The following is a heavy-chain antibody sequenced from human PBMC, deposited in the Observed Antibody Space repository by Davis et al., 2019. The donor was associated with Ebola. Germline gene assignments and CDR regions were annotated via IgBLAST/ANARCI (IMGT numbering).Heavy chain of an antibody. V-gene: IGHV3-23*01. CDR1: GFTFSSYA. Sequence: PGGSLRLSCAASGFTFSSYAMSWVRQAPGKGLEWVSAISGSGGSTYYADSVKGRFTISRDNSKNTLSLQMNSLRAEDTAVYYCARVAYGDSWRWFDPWGQGTLVTVSS. CDR3: ARVAYGDSWRWFDP. CDR2: ISGSGGST. J-gene: IGHJ5*02. D-gene: IGHD4-17*01.